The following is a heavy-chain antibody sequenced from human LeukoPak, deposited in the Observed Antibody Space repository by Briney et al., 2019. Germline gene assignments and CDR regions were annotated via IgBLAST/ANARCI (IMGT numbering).Heavy chain of an antibody. CDR1: GFTFSSYW. Sequence: PGGSLRLSCAASGFTFSSYWMSWVRQAPGKGLEWVANIKEDGSGIYYVDSVEGRFTISRDNAKKSLYLQMNSLRAEDTAVYYCARDYSSSWYGYNWFDPWGQGTLVTVSS. CDR2: IKEDGSGI. CDR3: ARDYSSSWYGYNWFDP. J-gene: IGHJ5*02. D-gene: IGHD6-13*01. V-gene: IGHV3-7*01.